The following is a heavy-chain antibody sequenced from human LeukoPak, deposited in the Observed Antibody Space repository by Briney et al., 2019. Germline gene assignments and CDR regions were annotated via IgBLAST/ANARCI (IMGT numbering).Heavy chain of an antibody. CDR1: GFTFSSYA. CDR2: ISYDGSNK. J-gene: IGHJ3*02. V-gene: IGHV3-30-3*01. D-gene: IGHD7-27*01. Sequence: PGGSLRLSCAASGFTFSSYAMHWVRQAPGKGLEWVAVISYDGSNKYYADSVKGRFTISRDNSKNTMYLEMNSLRAEDTAVYYCAKVPNWGDTFDIWGQGTMVTASS. CDR3: AKVPNWGDTFDI.